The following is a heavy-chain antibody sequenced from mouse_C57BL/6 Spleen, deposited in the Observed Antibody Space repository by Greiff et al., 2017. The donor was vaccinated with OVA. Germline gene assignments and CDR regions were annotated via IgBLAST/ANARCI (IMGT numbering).Heavy chain of an antibody. CDR2: INPSSGST. V-gene: IGHV1-4*01. D-gene: IGHD1-3*01. CDR3: ARLDNYYDYYNAMDY. Sequence: QVQLQQSGAELARPGASVKMSCKASGYTFTSYTMHWVKQRPGQGLEWIGYINPSSGSTKYNQKFKDKATLTADKSSSTAYMQLSRLTSEDSAVYDCARLDNYYDYYNAMDYWGQGTSVTVSS. CDR1: GYTFTSYT. J-gene: IGHJ4*01.